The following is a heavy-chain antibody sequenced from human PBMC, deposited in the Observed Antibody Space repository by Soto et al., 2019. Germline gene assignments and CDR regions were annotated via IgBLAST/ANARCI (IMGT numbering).Heavy chain of an antibody. J-gene: IGHJ4*02. V-gene: IGHV3-23*01. D-gene: IGHD3-9*01. CDR1: EFTFSNYA. CDR2: ISYGGGTT. CDR3: ARQWTNYDILTGYFQYYFDY. Sequence: GGSLRLSCAASEFTFSNYAMSWVRQAPGKGLEWVSAISYGGGTTYYADSVKGRFTISRDNAKNTLYLQMNSLRAEDTAVYYCARQWTNYDILTGYFQYYFDYWGQGTPVTVSS.